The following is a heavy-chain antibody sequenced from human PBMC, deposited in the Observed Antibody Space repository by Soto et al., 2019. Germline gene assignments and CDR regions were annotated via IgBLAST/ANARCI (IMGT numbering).Heavy chain of an antibody. CDR3: AHIREMATILGY. D-gene: IGHD5-12*01. CDR2: IYWDDDK. CDR1: GFSLSTSGVG. J-gene: IGHJ4*02. Sequence: QITLKESGPPLVKPTQTLTLTCTFSGFSLSTSGVGVGWIRQPPGKALEWLALIYWDDDKRYSPSLKSRLTITKDTSKNQVVLTMTNMDPVDTATYYCAHIREMATILGYWGQGTLVTVSS. V-gene: IGHV2-5*02.